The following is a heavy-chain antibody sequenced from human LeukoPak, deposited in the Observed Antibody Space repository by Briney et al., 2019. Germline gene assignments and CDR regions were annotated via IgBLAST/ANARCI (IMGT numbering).Heavy chain of an antibody. D-gene: IGHD3-22*01. CDR3: AKRGLSYDTLGDGMDV. CDR1: GFTFSSYA. CDR2: ISGSGGST. J-gene: IGHJ6*02. Sequence: GGSLRLSCAASGFTFSSYAMSWVRQAPGKGLEWVSAISGSGGSTYYADSVKGRFTISRDNSKNTLYLQMNSLRAEDTAVYYCAKRGLSYDTLGDGMDVWGQGTTVTVSS. V-gene: IGHV3-23*01.